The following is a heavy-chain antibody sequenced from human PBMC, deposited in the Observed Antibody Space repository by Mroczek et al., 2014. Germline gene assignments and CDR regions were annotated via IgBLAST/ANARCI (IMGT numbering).Heavy chain of an antibody. Sequence: QVQLQQWGPGLVKPSETLSLTCTVSGGSISSYYWSWIRQPPGKGLKWIGYIYYSGSTNYNPSLKSRVTISVDTSKNQFSLKLSSVTAADTAVYYCARDHYYGSGSYYNTWWFDPWGQGTLVTVSS. J-gene: IGHJ5*02. CDR2: IYYSGST. CDR1: GGSISSYY. D-gene: IGHD3-10*01. CDR3: ARDHYYGSGSYYNTWWFDP. V-gene: IGHV4-59*01.